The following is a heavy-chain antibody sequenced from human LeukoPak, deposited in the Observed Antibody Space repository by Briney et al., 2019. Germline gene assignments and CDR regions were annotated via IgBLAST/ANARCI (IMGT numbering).Heavy chain of an antibody. V-gene: IGHV1-2*02. D-gene: IGHD6-13*01. CDR3: ARDLDGSSGCDY. J-gene: IGHJ4*02. Sequence: GASVKVSCKASGFTFTGYFMHWVRQAPGQGLEWMGWINPNSGGTNYAQKFQGRVIMTRDTSISTAYIELSRLRSDDTAVYYCARDLDGSSGCDYWGQGTLVTVSS. CDR2: INPNSGGT. CDR1: GFTFTGYF.